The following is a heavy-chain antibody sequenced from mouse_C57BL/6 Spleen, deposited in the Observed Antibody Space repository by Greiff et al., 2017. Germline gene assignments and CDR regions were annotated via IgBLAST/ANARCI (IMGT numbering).Heavy chain of an antibody. CDR3: ARNAWAMDY. CDR2: INPNNGGT. CDR1: GYTFTDYY. V-gene: IGHV1-26*01. Sequence: EVQLQQSGPELVKPGASVKISCKASGYTFTDYYMNWVKQSHGKSLEWIGDINPNNGGTSYNQKFKGKATLTVDKSSSTAYMELRSLTSEDSAVYYCARNAWAMDYWGQGTSFTVSS. J-gene: IGHJ4*01.